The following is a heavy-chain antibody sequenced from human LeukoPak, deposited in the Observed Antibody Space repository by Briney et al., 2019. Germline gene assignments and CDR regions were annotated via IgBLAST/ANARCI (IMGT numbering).Heavy chain of an antibody. CDR2: ISYDGSNK. CDR3: AKDVTSAAAGYNWFDP. V-gene: IGHV3-30*18. J-gene: IGHJ5*02. Sequence: GGSLRLSCAASGFTFSSYGMHWVRQAPGKGLEWVAVISYDGSNKYYADTVKGRLTISRDNSKNTLYLQMNSLRAEDTAVYYCAKDVTSAAAGYNWFDPWGQGTLVTVSS. D-gene: IGHD6-13*01. CDR1: GFTFSSYG.